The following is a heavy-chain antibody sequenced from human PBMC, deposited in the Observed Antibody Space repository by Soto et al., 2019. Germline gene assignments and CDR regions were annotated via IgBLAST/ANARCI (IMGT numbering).Heavy chain of an antibody. CDR1: GFTFSSYW. V-gene: IGHV3-74*01. CDR2: LNSDGSTT. Sequence: EVQLVETGGGLVQPGGSLRLSCAASGFTFSSYWMHWVRQAPGKGLEWASRLNSDGSTTNYADSVKGRFTISRDNAKNTVYLQMNSLRAEDTAVYFCARCRSGTYALDYWGQGILVTVSS. CDR3: ARCRSGTYALDY. J-gene: IGHJ4*02. D-gene: IGHD1-26*01.